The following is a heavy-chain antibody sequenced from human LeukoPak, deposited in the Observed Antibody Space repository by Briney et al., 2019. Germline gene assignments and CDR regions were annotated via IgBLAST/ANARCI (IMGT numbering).Heavy chain of an antibody. J-gene: IGHJ4*02. CDR1: GGSISSYY. CDR3: ARAIGYCTNGVCYKPTYFDY. Sequence: SQTLSLTCTVSGGSISSYYWSWIRQPPGKGLEWIGYIYYSGSTNYNPSLKSRVTISVDTSKNQFSLKLSSVTAADTAVYYCARAIGYCTNGVCYKPTYFDYWGQGTLVTVSS. D-gene: IGHD2-8*01. CDR2: IYYSGST. V-gene: IGHV4-59*01.